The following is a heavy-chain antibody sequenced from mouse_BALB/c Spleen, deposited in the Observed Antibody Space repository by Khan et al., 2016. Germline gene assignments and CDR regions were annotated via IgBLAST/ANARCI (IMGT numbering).Heavy chain of an antibody. J-gene: IGHJ3*01. V-gene: IGHV9-3-1*01. CDR1: GYTFTNYG. D-gene: IGHD2-14*01. CDR3: ARGAYDGTWFVY. CDR2: INTYTGEP. Sequence: QIQLVQSGPELKKPGETVKISCKASGYTFTNYGMNWVKQAPGKGLKWMGWINTYTGEPTYGDDFTGRSAFSLDTSASTAYLQINNLKNEDTGTYFCARGAYDGTWFVYWGQGTLVTVSA.